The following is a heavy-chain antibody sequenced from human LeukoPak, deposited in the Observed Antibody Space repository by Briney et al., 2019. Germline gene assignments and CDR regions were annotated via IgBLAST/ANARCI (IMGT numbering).Heavy chain of an antibody. D-gene: IGHD4-23*01. CDR3: TRAPYGGNSLATY. CDR1: GFTFGDYA. Sequence: GGSLRLSCTASGFTFGDYAMSWVRQAPGKGLEWVGFIRNRAYGATTEYAASVKGRFTISRDDSKSIAYLQMNSLKTEDTAVYYCTRAPYGGNSLATYWGQGTLVTVSS. CDR2: IRNRAYGATT. J-gene: IGHJ4*02. V-gene: IGHV3-49*04.